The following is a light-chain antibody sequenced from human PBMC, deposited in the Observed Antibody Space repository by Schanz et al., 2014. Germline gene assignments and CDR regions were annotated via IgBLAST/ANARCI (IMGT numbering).Light chain of an antibody. J-gene: IGKJ1*01. V-gene: IGKV3D-15*01. CDR1: QSLSSN. CDR2: DAS. CDR3: QQYGRSPWT. Sequence: DIVMTQSPATLSVSPGERATLSCRASQSLSSNLAWYQQKPGQTPRLLIYDASKRATGIPSRFSGSGSGTDFTLTISSLEPEDFAAYYCQQYGRSPWTFGQGTKVDIK.